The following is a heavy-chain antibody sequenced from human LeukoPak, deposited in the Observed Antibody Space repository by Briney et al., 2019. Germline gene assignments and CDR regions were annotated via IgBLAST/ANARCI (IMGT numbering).Heavy chain of an antibody. CDR1: GFNFRSYA. CDR2: VQQEGSEK. D-gene: IGHD6-19*01. Sequence: GGSLRLSCVASGFNFRSYAMHWVRQAPGKGLEWVANVQQEGSEKYYLDSVKGRFTISRDNSKNTLYLQMNSLRAEDTAVYYCAKIAVAGTKKSYYFDYWGQGTLVTVSS. V-gene: IGHV3-7*01. J-gene: IGHJ4*02. CDR3: AKIAVAGTKKSYYFDY.